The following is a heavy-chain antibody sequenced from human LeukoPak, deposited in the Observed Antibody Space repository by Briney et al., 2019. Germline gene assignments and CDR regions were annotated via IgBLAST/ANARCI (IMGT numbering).Heavy chain of an antibody. J-gene: IGHJ5*02. V-gene: IGHV1-18*01. CDR1: GYTFTTYD. Sequence: ASLKVSCKDSGYTFTTYDTSWVRHAPGQGLEWKGWVSTYNGNTKYGQRLQGRVTMTTDTSTRTAYMELRSRRSDDAAVYYCARASGDRGLNWFDPWGQGTLVTVSS. D-gene: IGHD7-27*01. CDR2: VSTYNGNT. CDR3: ARASGDRGLNWFDP.